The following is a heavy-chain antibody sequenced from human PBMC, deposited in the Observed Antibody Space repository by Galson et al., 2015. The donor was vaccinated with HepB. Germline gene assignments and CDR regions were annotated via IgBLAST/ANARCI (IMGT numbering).Heavy chain of an antibody. CDR2: ISWNSGSI. CDR1: GLTFDDYA. V-gene: IGHV3-9*01. CDR3: AKALFGVVITSALTVAFDI. Sequence: SLRLSCAASGLTFDDYAMHWVRQAPGKGLEWVSGISWNSGSIGYADSVKGRFTISRDNAKNSLYLQMNSLRAEDTALYYCAKALFGVVITSALTVAFDIWGQGTMVTVSS. D-gene: IGHD3-3*01. J-gene: IGHJ3*02.